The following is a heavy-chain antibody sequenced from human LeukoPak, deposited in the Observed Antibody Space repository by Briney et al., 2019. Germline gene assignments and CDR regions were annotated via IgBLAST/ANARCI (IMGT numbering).Heavy chain of an antibody. CDR1: GITFSNYA. J-gene: IGHJ4*02. CDR2: IRGNGATT. D-gene: IGHD5-12*01. V-gene: IGHV3-23*01. Sequence: GGSLRLSCAASGITFSNYAMTWVRQAPGKGLEWVAAIRGNGATTDYADSVKGRFTISRDNSKNTLYLQMNSLRAEDTAVYYCAKGYSGYDVNWGQGTLVTVSS. CDR3: AKGYSGYDVN.